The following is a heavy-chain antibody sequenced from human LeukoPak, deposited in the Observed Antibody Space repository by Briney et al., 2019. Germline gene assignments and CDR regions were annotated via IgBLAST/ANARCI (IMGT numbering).Heavy chain of an antibody. J-gene: IGHJ4*02. CDR1: GITVSIYY. Sequence: GGSLRLSCAASGITVSIYYMSWVRQAPGKGLEWVSTISSSGGTTYYADSVKGRFTISRDNAKNSLYLQMNSLRAEDTAVYYCARAVYYFDYWGQGTLVTVSS. V-gene: IGHV3-11*04. CDR3: ARAVYYFDY. CDR2: ISSSGGTT.